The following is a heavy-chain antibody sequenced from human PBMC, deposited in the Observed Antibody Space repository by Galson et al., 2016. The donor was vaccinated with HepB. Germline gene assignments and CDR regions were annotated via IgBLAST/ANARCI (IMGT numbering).Heavy chain of an antibody. V-gene: IGHV4/OR15-8*02. J-gene: IGHJ3*01. D-gene: IGHD6-19*01. CDR3: AKTGHTSGWGRAFEV. CDR1: SGSITSDYW. CDR2: SYHSGIT. Sequence: SETLSLTCVVSSGSITSDYWWTWVRQPPGKGLEWIGESYHSGITNFSPSLKSRVTISIDKSKDHFTLRLTSVTAADTAVYYCAKTGHTSGWGRAFEVWGQGTKVIVSS.